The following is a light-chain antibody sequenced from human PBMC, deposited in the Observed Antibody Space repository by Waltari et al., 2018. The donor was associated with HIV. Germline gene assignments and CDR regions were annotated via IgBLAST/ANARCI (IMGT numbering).Light chain of an antibody. Sequence: QSVLTQPPSASGTPGQRVTIYCSGSNSNIVITYVYWYPPLPGTAPKLPTYWDNQRPSGVPGRFSGSKSGTSASLAISGLRSEDEADYYCAAWDDSLSGRVFGGGTNLAVL. CDR1: NSNIVITY. CDR2: WDN. J-gene: IGLJ3*02. CDR3: AAWDDSLSGRV. V-gene: IGLV1-47*01.